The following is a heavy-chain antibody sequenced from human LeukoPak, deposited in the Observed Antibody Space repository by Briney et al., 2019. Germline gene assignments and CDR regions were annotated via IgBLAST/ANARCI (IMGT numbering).Heavy chain of an antibody. CDR3: ARELGAIVVVPAAIWFDP. CDR2: MNPNSGNT. V-gene: IGHV1-8*01. J-gene: IGHJ5*02. Sequence: ASVKVSCKASGYTFTSSDINWVRQATGQGLEWMGWMNPNSGNTGYAQKFQGRVTMTRNTSISTVYMELSSLRSEDTAVYYCARELGAIVVVPAAIWFDPWGQGTLVTVSS. D-gene: IGHD2-2*01. CDR1: GYTFTSSD.